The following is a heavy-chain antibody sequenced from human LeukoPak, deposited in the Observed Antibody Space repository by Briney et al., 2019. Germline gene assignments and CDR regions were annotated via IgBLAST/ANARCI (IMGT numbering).Heavy chain of an antibody. CDR3: ATVFKGSSLQDY. D-gene: IGHD1-26*01. CDR2: IKSDERSA. J-gene: IGHJ4*02. V-gene: IGHV3-74*03. Sequence: GGSLRLSCAASGFTITNHWMCWVRQAPGGGLVWVSRIKSDERSAAYADSVKGRFTISRDNAKNTLYLQMNSLRAEDTAVYYCATVFKGSSLQDYWGQGTLVTVSS. CDR1: GFTITNHW.